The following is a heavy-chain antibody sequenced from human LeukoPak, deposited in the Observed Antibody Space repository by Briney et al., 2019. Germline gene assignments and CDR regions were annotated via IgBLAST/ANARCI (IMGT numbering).Heavy chain of an antibody. D-gene: IGHD2-2*01. Sequence: GGSLRLSCAASGFTFSIYAMSWVRQAPGKGLEWVSAISGSGGSTYYADSVKGRFTISRDNSKNTLYLQMNSLRAEHTAVYYCAKDRILVVRAARPEWFDPWGQGTLVTVSS. CDR1: GFTFSIYA. V-gene: IGHV3-23*01. CDR2: ISGSGGST. CDR3: AKDRILVVRAARPEWFDP. J-gene: IGHJ5*02.